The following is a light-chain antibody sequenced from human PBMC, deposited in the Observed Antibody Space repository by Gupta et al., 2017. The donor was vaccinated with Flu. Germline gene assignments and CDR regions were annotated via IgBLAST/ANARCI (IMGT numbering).Light chain of an antibody. Sequence: SSQSLVYSDGNTYLNWFQQRPGQSPRRLIYEVSNRDSGVPDRFSGSGSGTDFTLKSSRGEAEDVGVYYGMKGTLPWTFGQGTKLEIK. CDR3: MKGTLPWT. J-gene: IGKJ2*02. CDR1: QSLVYSDGNTY. CDR2: EVS. V-gene: IGKV2-30*01.